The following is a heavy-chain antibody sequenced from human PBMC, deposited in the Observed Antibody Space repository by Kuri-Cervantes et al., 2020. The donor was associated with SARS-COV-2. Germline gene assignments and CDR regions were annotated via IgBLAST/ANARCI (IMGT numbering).Heavy chain of an antibody. CDR1: ELTFSSYG. CDR2: IWYDGSNK. J-gene: IGHJ6*03. CDR3: ARGILGGNSDYYYYYMDV. Sequence: GGSLRLSCAASELTFSSYGMHWVRQAPGKGLEWVAVIWYDGSNKYYADSVKGRFTISRDNSKNTLYLQMNSLRAEDTAVYYCARGILGGNSDYYYYYMDVWGKGTTVTVSS. V-gene: IGHV3-33*01. D-gene: IGHD4-23*01.